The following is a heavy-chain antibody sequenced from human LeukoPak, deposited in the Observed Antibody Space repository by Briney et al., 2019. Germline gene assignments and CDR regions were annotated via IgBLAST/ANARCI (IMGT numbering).Heavy chain of an antibody. CDR1: GGAITNYY. CDR2: IYYSGST. J-gene: IGHJ5*02. V-gene: IGHV4-59*08. Sequence: SETLSLTCGVSGGAITNYYWSWIRQPPGKGLEWIGYIYYSGSTNYNPSLKSRVTISVDTSKNQFSLKLSSVTAADTAVYYCARSFTYYDILTGSSPLFDPWGQGTLVTVSS. D-gene: IGHD3-9*01. CDR3: ARSFTYYDILTGSSPLFDP.